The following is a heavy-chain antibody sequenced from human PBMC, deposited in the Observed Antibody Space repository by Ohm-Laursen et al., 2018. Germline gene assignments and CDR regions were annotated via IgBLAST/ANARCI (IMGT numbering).Heavy chain of an antibody. V-gene: IGHV2-26*01. J-gene: IGHJ4*02. CDR2: IFSNDEK. Sequence: TQTLTLTCTVSGFSLSNARMGVSWIRQPPGKALEWLAHIFSNDEKSYSTSLKSRLTISKDTSKNQVVLTMTNMDPVDTATYYCARIWVTGTPGAFDYWGQGTLVTVSS. D-gene: IGHD1-20*01. CDR3: ARIWVTGTPGAFDY. CDR1: GFSLSNARMG.